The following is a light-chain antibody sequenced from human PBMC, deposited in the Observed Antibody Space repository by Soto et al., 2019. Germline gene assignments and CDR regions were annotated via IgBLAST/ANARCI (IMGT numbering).Light chain of an antibody. V-gene: IGKV3-15*01. CDR1: ESVSSN. Sequence: EIIMTQSPATPSVSPGERATPSCPASESVSSNLAWYQQKPGQAPRLLIYGASTRATGIPPRFSCSGSGTEFTLSISSLQSTDFAVYYCQQYYDWPPAFGQGTRLEIK. J-gene: IGKJ5*01. CDR2: GAS. CDR3: QQYYDWPPA.